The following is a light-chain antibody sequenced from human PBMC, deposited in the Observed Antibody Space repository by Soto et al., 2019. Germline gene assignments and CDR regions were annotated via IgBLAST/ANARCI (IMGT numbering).Light chain of an antibody. CDR2: DAS. CDR3: QQYNSYWT. Sequence: GDRVTITFRASQSISSWLAWYQQKPGKAPKLLIYDASSLESGVPSSFSGCGSGTEFTLSIRSLQPDDFATYYCQQYNSYWTFGQGTKVDIK. CDR1: QSISSW. V-gene: IGKV1-5*01. J-gene: IGKJ1*01.